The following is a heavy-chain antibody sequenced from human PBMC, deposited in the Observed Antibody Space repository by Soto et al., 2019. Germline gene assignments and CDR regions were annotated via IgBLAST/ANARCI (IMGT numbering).Heavy chain of an antibody. V-gene: IGHV3-15*07. CDR1: GFTFSNAW. Sequence: GGLRLSCAASGFTFSNAWMNWVRQAPGKGLEWVGRIKSKTDGGTTDYAAPVKGRFTISRDDSKNTLYLQMNSLKTEDTAVYYCTTETYYYYGMDVWGQGTTVTVSS. CDR2: IKSKTDGGTT. J-gene: IGHJ6*02. CDR3: TTETYYYYGMDV.